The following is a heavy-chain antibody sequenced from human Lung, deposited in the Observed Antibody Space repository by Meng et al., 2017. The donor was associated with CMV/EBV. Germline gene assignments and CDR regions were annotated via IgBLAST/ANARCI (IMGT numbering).Heavy chain of an antibody. V-gene: IGHV1-46*01. Sequence: YYVPWVRQAPGQGLEWMGIINPSGGSTSYAQKFQGRVTMTRDTSTSTVYMELSSLRSEDTAVYYWARVGVENTNRYCSSTSCLEFDPWGQGTLVTVSS. D-gene: IGHD2-2*01. CDR2: INPSGGST. J-gene: IGHJ5*02. CDR1: YY. CDR3: ARVGVENTNRYCSSTSCLEFDP.